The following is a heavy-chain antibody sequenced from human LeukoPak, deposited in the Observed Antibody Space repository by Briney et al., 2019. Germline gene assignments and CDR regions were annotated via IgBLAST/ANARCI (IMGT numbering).Heavy chain of an antibody. J-gene: IGHJ4*02. CDR2: IYTSGST. CDR3: ARAGIREFDY. D-gene: IGHD1-14*01. Sequence: SQTLSLTCTVSGGSISSGSYYWSWIRQPAGKGLEWIGRIYTSGSTNYNPSLKSRVTISVDTSKNQFSLKLSSVTAADTAVYYCARAGIREFDYWGQGTPVTVSS. CDR1: GGSISSGSYY. V-gene: IGHV4-61*02.